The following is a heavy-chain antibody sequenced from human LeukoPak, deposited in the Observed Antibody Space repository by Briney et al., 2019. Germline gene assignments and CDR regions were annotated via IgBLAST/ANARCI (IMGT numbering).Heavy chain of an antibody. V-gene: IGHV3-15*01. CDR1: GFTFSNAW. Sequence: GGSLRLSCAASGFTFSNAWMSWARQAPGKGLEWVGRIKSKIDGGTTDYAAPVKGRFTISRDDSKNTLYLQMNSLKTEDTAVYYCTRRSGIAVAGTFDYWGQGTLVTVSS. CDR2: IKSKIDGGTT. J-gene: IGHJ4*02. D-gene: IGHD6-19*01. CDR3: TRRSGIAVAGTFDY.